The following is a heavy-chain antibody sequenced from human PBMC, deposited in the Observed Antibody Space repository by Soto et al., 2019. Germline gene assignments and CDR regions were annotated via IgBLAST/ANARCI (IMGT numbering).Heavy chain of an antibody. CDR2: ISAYNGNT. J-gene: IGHJ6*02. V-gene: IGHV1-18*01. CDR3: ARDNDILTGYPYCYGMDV. Sequence: QVQLVQSGAEVKKPGASVKVSCKASGYTFTSYGISWVRQAPGQGLEWMGWISAYNGNTNYAQKLQGRVTMSTDTSTSTAYRELRSLRSDDTAVYYCARDNDILTGYPYCYGMDVWGQGTTVTVSS. D-gene: IGHD3-9*01. CDR1: GYTFTSYG.